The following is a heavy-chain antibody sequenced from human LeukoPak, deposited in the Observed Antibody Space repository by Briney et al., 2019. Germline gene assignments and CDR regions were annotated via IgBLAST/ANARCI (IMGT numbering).Heavy chain of an antibody. CDR1: GGSISSAAYF. Sequence: PSQTLSLTCTVSGGSISSAAYFWNWIRHHPGKGLEYIGYISYSGITHYNPSLKSRVAMSLDTSKNQFSLKLSSVTAADSAVYYCAREAHMSDSYRSGSYYDHWGQGTLVTVSS. CDR3: AREAHMSDSYRSGSYYDH. V-gene: IGHV4-31*03. J-gene: IGHJ5*02. CDR2: ISYSGIT. D-gene: IGHD3-10*01.